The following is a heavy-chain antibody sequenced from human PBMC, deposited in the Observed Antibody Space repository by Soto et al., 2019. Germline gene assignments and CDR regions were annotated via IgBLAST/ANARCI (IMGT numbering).Heavy chain of an antibody. CDR3: ARTRFNEYPRYYYYYSMAV. Sequence: QVQLVQSGAEVKKPGASVKVSCKASGYTFTSYDINWVRQATGQGLEWMGWMNPNSGNTGYAQKFQGRVTMTRNTSIRTAYMELSSLRSEDTAVYYCARTRFNEYPRYYYYYSMAVWGKGTTVTVSS. J-gene: IGHJ6*03. D-gene: IGHD2-2*01. CDR1: GYTFTSYD. V-gene: IGHV1-8*01. CDR2: MNPNSGNT.